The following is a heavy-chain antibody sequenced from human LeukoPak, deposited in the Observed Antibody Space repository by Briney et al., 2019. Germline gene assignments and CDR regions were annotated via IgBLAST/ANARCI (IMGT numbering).Heavy chain of an antibody. V-gene: IGHV3-33*06. Sequence: GGSLRLSCAASGSTFSSYGMHWVRQAPGKGLEWVAVIWYDGSNKYYADSVKGRFTISRDNSKNTLYLQMNSLRAEDTAVYYCAKEQYYYDSSGYYPLFDYWGQGTLVTVSS. CDR1: GSTFSSYG. CDR3: AKEQYYYDSSGYYPLFDY. D-gene: IGHD3-22*01. CDR2: IWYDGSNK. J-gene: IGHJ4*02.